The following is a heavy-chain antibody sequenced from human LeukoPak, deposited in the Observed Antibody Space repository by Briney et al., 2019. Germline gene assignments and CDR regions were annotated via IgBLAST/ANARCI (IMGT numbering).Heavy chain of an antibody. V-gene: IGHV3-11*04. Sequence: GGSLRLSCAASGFTFSDYYMSWIRQAPGKGLEWVSYISSSGSTIYYADSVKGRFTISRDNAKNSLYLQMNSLRAEDTAVYYCARAVAEKDDAFDIWGQGTMVTVSS. D-gene: IGHD6-19*01. J-gene: IGHJ3*02. CDR2: ISSSGSTI. CDR1: GFTFSDYY. CDR3: ARAVAEKDDAFDI.